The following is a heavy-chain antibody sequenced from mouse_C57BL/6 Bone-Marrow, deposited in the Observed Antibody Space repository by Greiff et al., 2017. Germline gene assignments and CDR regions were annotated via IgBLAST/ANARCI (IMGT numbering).Heavy chain of an antibody. CDR3: ARYSRDICLRRPYYAMDY. CDR1: GFTFTDYY. J-gene: IGHJ4*01. CDR2: IRNKANGYTT. Sequence: EVQGVESGGGLVQPGGSLSLSCAASGFTFTDYYMSWVRQPPGKALEWLGFIRNKANGYTTEYSASVKGRFTISRDNSQSILYLQMNVLRAKDSATYDCARYSRDICLRRPYYAMDYWGQGTSVTVSS. D-gene: IGHD2-2*01. V-gene: IGHV7-3*01.